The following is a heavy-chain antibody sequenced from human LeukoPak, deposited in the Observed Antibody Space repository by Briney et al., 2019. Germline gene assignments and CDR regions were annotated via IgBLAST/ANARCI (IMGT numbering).Heavy chain of an antibody. CDR3: TSGGMVSGDY. CDR2: IYYSGST. J-gene: IGHJ4*01. CDR1: GGSISSYY. Sequence: PSETPSLTCTVSGGSISSYYWSWIRQPPGKGLEWIGYIYYSGSTNYNPSLKSRVTISRDTSKNQFSLKLRSVTAADTAVYYCTSGGMVSGDYWGHGTLVTVSS. D-gene: IGHD2-8*01. V-gene: IGHV4-59*01.